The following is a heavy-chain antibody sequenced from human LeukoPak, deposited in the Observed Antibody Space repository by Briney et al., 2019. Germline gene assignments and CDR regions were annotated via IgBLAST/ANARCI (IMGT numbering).Heavy chain of an antibody. Sequence: ASVKVSCKASGYTFTGYYMHWMRQAPRQGLEWMGWINPNSGGTNYAQKFQGRVTMTRDTSISTAYMELSRLRSDDTAVYYCARVWPCTNGVCPDVFEYWGQGTLVTVSS. J-gene: IGHJ4*02. CDR2: INPNSGGT. D-gene: IGHD2-8*01. CDR3: ARVWPCTNGVCPDVFEY. V-gene: IGHV1-2*02. CDR1: GYTFTGYY.